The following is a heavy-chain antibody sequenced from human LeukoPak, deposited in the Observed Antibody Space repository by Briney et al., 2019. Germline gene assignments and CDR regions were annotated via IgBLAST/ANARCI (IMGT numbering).Heavy chain of an antibody. CDR1: GGTFGSYS. V-gene: IGHV1-69*13. CDR2: IIPMFDKT. D-gene: IGHD6-6*01. Sequence: SVKVSCKASGGTFGSYSITWVRQTPGQGLEWMGGIIPMFDKTNYAQKFLGRLTITADESTTTAYMELNSLGSQDTGIYYCAREAAYSGSSSQASFYFDYWGQGTLVTVSS. CDR3: AREAAYSGSSSQASFYFDY. J-gene: IGHJ4*02.